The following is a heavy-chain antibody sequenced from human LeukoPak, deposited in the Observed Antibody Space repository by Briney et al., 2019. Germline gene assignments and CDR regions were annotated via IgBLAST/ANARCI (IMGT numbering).Heavy chain of an antibody. D-gene: IGHD4-17*01. CDR3: ARDNGDYGNWFDP. V-gene: IGHV4-30-2*01. J-gene: IGHJ5*02. CDR2: IYHSGST. Sequence: PSQTLSLTCAVSDGSISSGGYSWSWIRQPPGKGLEWIGYIYHSGSTYYNPSLKSRVTISADRSKNQFSLKLSSVTAADTAVYYCARDNGDYGNWFDPWGQGTLVTVSS. CDR1: DGSISSGGYS.